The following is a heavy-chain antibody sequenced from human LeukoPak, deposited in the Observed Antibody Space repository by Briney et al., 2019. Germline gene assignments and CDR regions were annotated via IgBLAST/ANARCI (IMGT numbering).Heavy chain of an antibody. J-gene: IGHJ4*02. CDR1: GFTFSSYA. Sequence: GGSLRLSCAASGFTFSSYAMHWVRQAPGKGLEWVAVISYDGSNKYYADSVKGRFTISRGNSKNTLYLQMNSLRAEDTAVYYCARANSDNDRYSSGWYILDYWGQGTLVTVSS. V-gene: IGHV3-30-3*01. CDR2: ISYDGSNK. D-gene: IGHD6-19*01. CDR3: ARANSDNDRYSSGWYILDY.